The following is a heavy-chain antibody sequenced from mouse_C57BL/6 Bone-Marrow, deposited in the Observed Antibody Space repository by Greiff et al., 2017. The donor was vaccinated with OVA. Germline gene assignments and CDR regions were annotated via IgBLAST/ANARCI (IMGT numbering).Heavy chain of an antibody. V-gene: IGHV5-4*03. J-gene: IGHJ1*03. CDR2: ISDGGSYT. D-gene: IGHD3-2*02. Sequence: EVKLQESGGGLVKPGGSLKLSCAASGFTFSIYAMSWVRQTPEKRLEWVATISDGGSYTYYPDNVKGRCTISRDNAKNNLYLQMSQLKAEDTAMYYCGRGNSGYGWYFDVWGTGTTVTVSS. CDR1: GFTFSIYA. CDR3: GRGNSGYGWYFDV.